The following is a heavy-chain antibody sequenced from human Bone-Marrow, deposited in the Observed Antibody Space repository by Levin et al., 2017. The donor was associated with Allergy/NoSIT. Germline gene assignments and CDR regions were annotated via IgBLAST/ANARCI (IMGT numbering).Heavy chain of an antibody. D-gene: IGHD6-13*01. CDR1: GFTFSSYA. CDR3: AKQPAAGRVCDY. Sequence: PGGSLRLSCAASGFTFSSYAMSWFRQAPGKGLEWVSAISGSGGSIYYADSVKGRFTISRDNSENTLYLQMNSLRAEDTAVYYCAKQPAAGRVCDYWGQGTLVTVSS. CDR2: ISGSGGSI. J-gene: IGHJ4*02. V-gene: IGHV3-23*01.